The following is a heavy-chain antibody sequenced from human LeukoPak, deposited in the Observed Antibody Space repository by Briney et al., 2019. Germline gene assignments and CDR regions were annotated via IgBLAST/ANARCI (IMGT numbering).Heavy chain of an antibody. V-gene: IGHV4-4*07. CDR3: ARHGSDSSSWFGRYFDL. Sequence: SETLSLTCTVSGGSISSYYWSWIRQPAGKGLEWIGRIYTSGSTNYNPSLKSRVTMSVDTSKNQFSLKLSSVTAADTAVYYCARHGSDSSSWFGRYFDLWGRGTLVTVSS. J-gene: IGHJ2*01. CDR1: GGSISSYY. D-gene: IGHD6-13*01. CDR2: IYTSGST.